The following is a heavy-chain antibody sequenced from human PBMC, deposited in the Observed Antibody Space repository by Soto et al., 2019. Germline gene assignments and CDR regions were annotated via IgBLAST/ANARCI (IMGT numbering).Heavy chain of an antibody. CDR3: VHRDLEYSCSSPFDY. Sequence: QITLKESGPTLVKPTQTLTLTCTFSGFSLTTTGVGVGWIRQPPGKALECLALIYWDDDKRYSPSLESRLTITKDTYKDQVVLTMTNMDPVDTATYYCVHRDLEYSCSSPFDYWGQGTLVTVSS. CDR2: IYWDDDK. J-gene: IGHJ4*02. CDR1: GFSLTTTGVG. V-gene: IGHV2-5*02. D-gene: IGHD6-6*01.